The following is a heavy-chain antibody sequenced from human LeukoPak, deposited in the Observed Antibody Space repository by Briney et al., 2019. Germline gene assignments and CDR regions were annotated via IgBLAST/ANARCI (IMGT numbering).Heavy chain of an antibody. Sequence: PSETLSLTCAVYGGSFSGYYWSWIRQPPGKGLEWIGEINHSGSTNYNPSLKSRVTISVDTSKNQFSLKLSSVTAADTAVYYSARVGRGYCSGGSCYDRYYYYYYMDVWGKGTTVTVSS. V-gene: IGHV4-34*01. CDR2: INHSGST. D-gene: IGHD2-15*01. J-gene: IGHJ6*03. CDR3: ARVGRGYCSGGSCYDRYYYYYYMDV. CDR1: GGSFSGYY.